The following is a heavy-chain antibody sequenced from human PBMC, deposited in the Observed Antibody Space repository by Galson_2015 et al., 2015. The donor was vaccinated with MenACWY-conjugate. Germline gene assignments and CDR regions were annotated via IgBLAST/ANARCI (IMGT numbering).Heavy chain of an antibody. CDR1: GFSLSTYEMC. J-gene: IGHJ3*02. CDR2: IDWRDNK. D-gene: IGHD3-22*01. V-gene: IGHV2-70*11. CDR3: ARMHIVLDATDAFDI. Sequence: PALVKPTQTLTQTCTFSGFSLSTYEMCIYWVRQPPGKALEWLARIDWRDNKYYTTSLKTRLTISKDTSTNQVVLTMTNVDPVDTATYYCARMHIVLDATDAFDIWGQGTMVTVSS.